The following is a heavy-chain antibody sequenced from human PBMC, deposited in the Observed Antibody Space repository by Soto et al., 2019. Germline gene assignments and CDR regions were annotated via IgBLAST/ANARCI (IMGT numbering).Heavy chain of an antibody. V-gene: IGHV4-39*01. D-gene: IGHD3-3*02. CDR3: ARHSLALRKNNWFDP. CDR1: GDSIISSAFY. J-gene: IGHJ5*02. CDR2: IFYLGSS. Sequence: SETLSLNCTVPGDSIISSAFYWGWVRQPPGKGLEWIGSIFYLGSSYYNPSLRSRVTMSVDTSKNQFSLRLRSVTAAETALYFCARHSLALRKNNWFDPWGQGIMVTVSS.